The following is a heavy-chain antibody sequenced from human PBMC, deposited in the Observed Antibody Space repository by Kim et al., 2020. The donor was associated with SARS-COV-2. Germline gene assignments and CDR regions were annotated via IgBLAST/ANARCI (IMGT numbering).Heavy chain of an antibody. Sequence: GGSLRLSCAASGFTFSDYYMSWIRQAPGKGLEWVSYISSSGSTIYYADSVKGRFTISRDNAKNSLYLQMNSLRAEDTAVYYCARESMDIGADWFDPWGQGTLVTVSS. J-gene: IGHJ5*02. D-gene: IGHD2-2*03. V-gene: IGHV3-11*01. CDR2: ISSSGSTI. CDR1: GFTFSDYY. CDR3: ARESMDIGADWFDP.